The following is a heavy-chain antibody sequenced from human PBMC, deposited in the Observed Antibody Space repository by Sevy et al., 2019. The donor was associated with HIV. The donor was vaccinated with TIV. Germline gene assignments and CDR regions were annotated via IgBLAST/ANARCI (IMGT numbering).Heavy chain of an antibody. J-gene: IGHJ6*02. Sequence: GGSLRLSCEASGFTLSSYSMTWVRQAPGKGLEWVSYITSDSGSIYYVDSAEGRLTISRDNAKNSLYLQMNSLGDEDTAVYFCATAKYYYGSGSFYDFYYYGMDVWGQGTTVTVSS. V-gene: IGHV3-48*02. CDR1: GFTLSSYS. CDR2: ITSDSGSI. CDR3: ATAKYYYGSGSFYDFYYYGMDV. D-gene: IGHD3-10*01.